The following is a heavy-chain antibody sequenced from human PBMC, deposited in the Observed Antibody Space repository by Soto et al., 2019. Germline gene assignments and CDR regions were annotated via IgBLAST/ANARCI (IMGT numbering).Heavy chain of an antibody. D-gene: IGHD2-15*01. CDR2: ISVYTGNT. J-gene: IGHJ1*01. Sequence: GASVKVSCKASGYTFTNNGITWVRQAPGQGLEWMGWISVYTGNTNYAQKLQGRVIMTTDTSTSTAYMELRSLRSDDTAVYYCARDYCSGGVCYSYFQHWGQGTLVTVSS. V-gene: IGHV1-18*01. CDR3: ARDYCSGGVCYSYFQH. CDR1: GYTFTNNG.